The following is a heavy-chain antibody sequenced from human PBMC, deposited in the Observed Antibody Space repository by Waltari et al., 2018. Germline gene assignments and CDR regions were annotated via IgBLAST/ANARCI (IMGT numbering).Heavy chain of an antibody. CDR3: ASNRDMLT. CDR1: GSPFTAYH. D-gene: IGHD3-16*01. Sequence: QVQLVPSGAAVKQPGDSVKVPCRASGSPFTAYHMHWVRQAPGQGLEWMGRINPNTGGTTYAQKFGGRVTMTRDTAISTAYMELHSLTTEDTAVYFCASNRDMLTWGQGTMVIVSS. CDR2: INPNTGGT. J-gene: IGHJ3*01. V-gene: IGHV1-2*06.